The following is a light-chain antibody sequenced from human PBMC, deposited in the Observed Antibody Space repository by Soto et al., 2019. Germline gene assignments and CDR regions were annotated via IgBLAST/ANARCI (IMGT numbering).Light chain of an antibody. Sequence: QSVLPQPASVSGSRGQSITISCVGRNTDVGQDNSVSWYQQGPGKAPKLLIFEVTNRPSGVSSRFSGSRSANTASLTISGLQPDDEGDYFCVSYTDTDTLVFGTGTRSPS. CDR2: EVT. J-gene: IGLJ1*01. CDR3: VSYTDTDTLV. CDR1: NTDVGQDNS. V-gene: IGLV2-14*01.